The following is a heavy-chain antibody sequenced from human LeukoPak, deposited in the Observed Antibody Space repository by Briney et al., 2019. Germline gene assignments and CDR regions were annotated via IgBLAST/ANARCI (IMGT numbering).Heavy chain of an antibody. CDR2: IYYSGST. V-gene: IGHV4-39*07. CDR1: GGSISSSSYY. J-gene: IGHJ6*03. CDR3: ARVSTVTYYYYYYYMDV. Sequence: PSGTLSLTCTVSGGSISSSSYYWGWIRQPPGKGLEWIGRIYYSGSTYYNPSLKSRVTISVDTSKNQFSLKLSSVTAADTAVYYCARVSTVTYYYYYYYMDVWGKGTTVTVSS. D-gene: IGHD4-17*01.